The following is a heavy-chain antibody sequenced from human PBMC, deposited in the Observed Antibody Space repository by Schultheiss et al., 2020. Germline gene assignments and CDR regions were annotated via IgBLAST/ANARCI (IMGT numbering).Heavy chain of an antibody. CDR3: ARGLTYYDLTPNY. Sequence: ASVKVSCKASGYTFTSYAMHWVRQAPGQRLEWMGWINAGNGNTKYSQKFQGRVTITRDTSASTAYMELSSLRSDDTAVYYCARGLTYYDLTPNYWGQGTLVTVSS. CDR2: INAGNGNT. D-gene: IGHD3-3*01. V-gene: IGHV1-3*01. J-gene: IGHJ4*02. CDR1: GYTFTSYA.